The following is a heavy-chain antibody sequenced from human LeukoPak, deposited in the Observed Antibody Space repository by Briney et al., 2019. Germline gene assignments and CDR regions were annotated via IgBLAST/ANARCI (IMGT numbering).Heavy chain of an antibody. CDR3: AREVKDYYYDSSGYFNY. CDR2: ISYSGST. V-gene: IGHV4-59*01. CDR1: GGSISSYF. D-gene: IGHD3-22*01. Sequence: TSETLSLTCTVSGGSISSYFWSWLRQPPGKGLEGLGYISYSGSTNYNPSLKSRVTISVDTSKNQFSLKLSSVTAADTAVYYCAREVKDYYYDSSGYFNYWGQGTLVTVSS. J-gene: IGHJ4*02.